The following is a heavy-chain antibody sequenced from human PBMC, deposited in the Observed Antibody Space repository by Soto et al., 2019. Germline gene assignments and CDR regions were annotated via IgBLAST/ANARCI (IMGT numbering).Heavy chain of an antibody. CDR3: ARGGHSSGWYWWFDP. D-gene: IGHD6-19*01. J-gene: IGHJ5*02. Sequence: SDTLSLTCAVYGGSFSGYYWSWIRQPPGKGLEWIGEINHSGGTNYNPSLKSRVTISVDTSKNQFSLKLSSVTAAETAVYYCARGGHSSGWYWWFDPWGQGTLVTGSS. CDR1: GGSFSGYY. CDR2: INHSGGT. V-gene: IGHV4-34*01.